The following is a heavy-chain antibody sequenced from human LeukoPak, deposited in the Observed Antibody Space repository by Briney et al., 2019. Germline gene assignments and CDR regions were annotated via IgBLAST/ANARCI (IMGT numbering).Heavy chain of an antibody. D-gene: IGHD6-19*01. V-gene: IGHV3-74*01. CDR3: ARNIQYASGWILDY. J-gene: IGHJ4*02. CDR1: GFIFNIHW. CDR2: ISHDGATT. Sequence: GGSLRLSCVGSGFIFNIHWMHWVRQAPGKGLEWVSRISHDGATTVYADSVKGRFTVYRDNAKNTLFLQMSSLRAEDTALYYCARNIQYASGWILDYWGQGILVTVSS.